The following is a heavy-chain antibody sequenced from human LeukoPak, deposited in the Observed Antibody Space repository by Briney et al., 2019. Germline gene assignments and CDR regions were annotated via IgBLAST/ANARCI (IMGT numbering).Heavy chain of an antibody. J-gene: IGHJ4*02. CDR1: GGSISSGGYS. CDR2: IYYSGST. D-gene: IGHD6-13*01. V-gene: IGHV4-30-2*01. CDR3: ARDSSSWFDY. Sequence: SETLSLTCAVPGGSISSGGYSWSWIRQPPGKGLEWIGYIYYSGSTYYNPSLKSRVTISLDRSKNQFSLKLSSVTAADTAVYYCARDSSSWFDYWGQGTLVTVSS.